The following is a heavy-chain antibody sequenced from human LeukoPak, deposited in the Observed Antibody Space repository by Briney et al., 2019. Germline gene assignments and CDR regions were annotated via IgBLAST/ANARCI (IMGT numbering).Heavy chain of an antibody. CDR1: GFTFSSYA. CDR3: AKAVAGAFDY. J-gene: IGHJ4*02. D-gene: IGHD6-19*01. V-gene: IGHV3-23*01. CDR2: ISGSGGST. Sequence: PGGSLRLSCTASGFTFSSYAMSWVRQAPGKGLEWVSGISGSGGSTYYADSVKGRLTISRDNSKNTLYLQMNSLRAEDTGVYYCAKAVAGAFDYLGQGTLVTVSS.